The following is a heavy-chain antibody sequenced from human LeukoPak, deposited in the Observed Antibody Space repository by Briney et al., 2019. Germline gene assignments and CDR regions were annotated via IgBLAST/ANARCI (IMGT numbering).Heavy chain of an antibody. J-gene: IGHJ3*01. CDR2: IYYSGSA. CDR3: ARDPHYHDRSGSFV. V-gene: IGHV4-30-4*08. D-gene: IGHD3-22*01. Sequence: SQTLSLTCTLSGGSISIGDYFWSWIRPPPGKGLEWIGYIYYSGSAYYNPSLKSQVTISVDTSKNQFSLKLSPVTAADTAVYYCARDPHYHDRSGSFVWGQGTMVTVSS. CDR1: GGSISIGDYF.